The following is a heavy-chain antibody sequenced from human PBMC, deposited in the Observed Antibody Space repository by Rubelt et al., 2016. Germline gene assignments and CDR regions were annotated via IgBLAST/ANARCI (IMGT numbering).Heavy chain of an antibody. CDR1: GYSFTSYW. CDR3: ASTIGSGGDYGMDV. V-gene: IGHV5-10-1*03. D-gene: IGHD3-10*01. CDR2: IDHSDSDT. J-gene: IGHJ6*02. Sequence: EVQLVQSGAEVKKPGESLRISCKGSGYSFTSYWISWVRQMPGKGLEWMGRIDHSDSDTNYSPYCQGPVTFPADKSISTASLQWSSLTASDTAMYYCASTIGSGGDYGMDVWGQGTTVTVSS.